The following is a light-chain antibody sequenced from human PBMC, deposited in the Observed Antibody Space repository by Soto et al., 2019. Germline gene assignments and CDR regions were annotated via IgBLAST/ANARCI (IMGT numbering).Light chain of an antibody. CDR1: QSVSSSY. V-gene: IGKV3-20*01. CDR2: GAS. CDR3: QQYGSSPYT. Sequence: EIVLTQSPGTLSLSPGERVTLSCRASQSVSSSYLAWYQQKPGQAPRLLIYGASSKATGIPDRFSGSGSGKDFTLTISRLEPEDFALYYCQQYGSSPYTFGQGTKLEIK. J-gene: IGKJ2*01.